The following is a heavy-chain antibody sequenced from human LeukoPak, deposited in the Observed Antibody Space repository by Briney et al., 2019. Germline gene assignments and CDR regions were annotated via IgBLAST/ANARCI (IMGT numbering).Heavy chain of an antibody. CDR2: ISSSSRYI. Sequence: GGSLRLSCSASGFTFSTYSMNWVRQAPGKGLEWVSSISSSSRYIYYADSVKGRFTISRDNAKNSLYLQMNSLRAEDTAVYYCARVGAAIYDSSGYYFSSWFDPWGQGTLVTVSS. CDR1: GFTFSTYS. D-gene: IGHD3-22*01. CDR3: ARVGAAIYDSSGYYFSSWFDP. J-gene: IGHJ5*02. V-gene: IGHV3-21*01.